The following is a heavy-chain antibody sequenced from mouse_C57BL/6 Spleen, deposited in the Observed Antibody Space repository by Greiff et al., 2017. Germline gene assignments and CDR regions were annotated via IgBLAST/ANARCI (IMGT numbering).Heavy chain of an antibody. CDR1: GYTFTSYW. J-gene: IGHJ2*01. Sequence: QVQLQQPGAELVKPGASVKLSCKASGYTFTSYWMQWVKQRPGQGLEWIGEIDPSDSYTNYNQKFKGKATLTVDTSSSTAYMQLLSLTSEDSAVYYCARSDDGYLYYFDYWGQGTTLTVSS. V-gene: IGHV1-50*01. D-gene: IGHD2-3*01. CDR3: ARSDDGYLYYFDY. CDR2: IDPSDSYT.